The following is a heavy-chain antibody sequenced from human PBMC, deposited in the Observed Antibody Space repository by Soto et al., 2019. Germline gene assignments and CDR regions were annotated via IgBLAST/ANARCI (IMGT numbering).Heavy chain of an antibody. CDR2: ISGTRTYI. D-gene: IGHD6-19*01. CDR3: ARVRFMAGKSAYGMDV. Sequence: PGGSLRLSCAASGFTFSTYSMIWVRQAPGKGLEWVSFISGTRTYIYYADSVKGRFTISRDNAKNSLYLQMDSLRADETAVYYCARVRFMAGKSAYGMDVWGQGTTVTVSS. J-gene: IGHJ6*02. CDR1: GFTFSTYS. V-gene: IGHV3-21*01.